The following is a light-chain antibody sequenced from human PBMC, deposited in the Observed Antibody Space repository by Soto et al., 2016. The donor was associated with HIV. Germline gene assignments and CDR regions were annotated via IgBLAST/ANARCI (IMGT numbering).Light chain of an antibody. CDR3: QHYDNLPQWT. CDR1: QSISSW. J-gene: IGKJ1*01. V-gene: IGKV1-5*03. Sequence: DIQMTQSPSTLSASVGDRVTITCRASQSISSWLAWYQQKPGKAPKLLIYKASSLESGVPSRFSGSGSGTDFTFTISSLQPEDIATYYCQHYDNLPQWTFGQGTKVAIK. CDR2: KAS.